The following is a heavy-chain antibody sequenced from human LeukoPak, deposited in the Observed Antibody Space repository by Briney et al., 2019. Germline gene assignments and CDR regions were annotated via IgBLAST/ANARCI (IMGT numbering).Heavy chain of an antibody. D-gene: IGHD2-2*01. V-gene: IGHV1-18*01. CDR2: ISAYNGDT. Sequence: ASVKVSCKASGFTFTRYGITWVRQAPGQGLEWMGWISAYNGDTNYAQKLQGRVTMTRDTSTSTAYMELRSLRSDDTAVYYCARAPPTSSSTSYYYYYGMDVWGQGTTVTVSS. CDR1: GFTFTRYG. J-gene: IGHJ6*02. CDR3: ARAPPTSSSTSYYYYYGMDV.